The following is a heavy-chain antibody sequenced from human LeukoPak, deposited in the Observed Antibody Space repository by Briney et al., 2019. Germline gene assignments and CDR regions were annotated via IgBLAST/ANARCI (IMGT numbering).Heavy chain of an antibody. CDR3: ANWDALVRAFDI. D-gene: IGHD1-26*01. CDR2: ISGSGGST. J-gene: IGHJ3*02. V-gene: IGHV3-23*01. CDR1: GFTFSSYA. Sequence: GRSLRLSCAASGFTFSSYAMSWVRQAPGKGLEWGSAISGSGGSTYYADSVKGRFTISRDNSKNTLYLQMNSLRAEDTAVYYCANWDALVRAFDIWGQGRMVTVSS.